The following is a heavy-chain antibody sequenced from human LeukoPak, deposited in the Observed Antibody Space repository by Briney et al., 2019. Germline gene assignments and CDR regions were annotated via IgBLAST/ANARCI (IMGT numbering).Heavy chain of an antibody. CDR2: ISYDGSNK. J-gene: IGHJ4*02. D-gene: IGHD6-19*01. V-gene: IGHV3-30*04. CDR1: GFTFSGSA. Sequence: PGGSLRLSCAASGFTFSGSAMHWVRQAPGKGLEWVAVISYDGSNKYYADSVKGRFTISRDNSKNTLYLQMNSLRAEDTAVYYCVRGAGTGWRFDYWGQGTLVTVSS. CDR3: VRGAGTGWRFDY.